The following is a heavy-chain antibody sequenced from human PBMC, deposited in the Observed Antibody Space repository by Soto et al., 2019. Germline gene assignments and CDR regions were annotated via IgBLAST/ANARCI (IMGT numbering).Heavy chain of an antibody. V-gene: IGHV1-69*01. CDR2: IIPIFGTA. Sequence: QVQLVQSGAEVKKPGSSVKVSCKASGGTFSGYAISWVRQAPGQGLEWMGGIIPIFGTANYAQKFQGRVTITADESTSTAYMELSSLRSEDTAVYYCASVIYYDSSGYGAHYYGMDVWGQGTTVTVSS. CDR3: ASVIYYDSSGYGAHYYGMDV. CDR1: GGTFSGYA. D-gene: IGHD3-22*01. J-gene: IGHJ6*02.